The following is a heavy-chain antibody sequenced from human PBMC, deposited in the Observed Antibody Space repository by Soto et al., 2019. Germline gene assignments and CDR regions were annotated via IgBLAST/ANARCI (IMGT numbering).Heavy chain of an antibody. CDR3: GRAYSSGSRIDS. Sequence: QVQLQESGPGLVKPSGTLSLTCAVSGGSINSPNWWNWVRQPPGKGLEWIGEIHHSGSSNYNPSLTGRLTLSVDKSKNELSLKLNSVTAADTAVYYCGRAYSSGSRIDSWGQGTLVTVSS. D-gene: IGHD6-19*01. V-gene: IGHV4-4*02. J-gene: IGHJ4*02. CDR1: GGSINSPNW. CDR2: IHHSGSS.